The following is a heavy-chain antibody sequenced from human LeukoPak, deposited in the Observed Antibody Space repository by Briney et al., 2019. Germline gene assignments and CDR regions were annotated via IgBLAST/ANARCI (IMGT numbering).Heavy chain of an antibody. J-gene: IGHJ4*02. V-gene: IGHV4-30-4*01. D-gene: IGHD2-2*01. CDR2: IYYSGST. Sequence: NASETLSLTCTVSGGSISSGDYYWSWIRQPPGKGLEWIGYIYYSGSTNYNPSLKSRVTISVDTSKNQFSLKLSSVTAADTAVYYCARGNDCSSTSCLPIDYWGQGTLVTVSS. CDR1: GGSISSGDYY. CDR3: ARGNDCSSTSCLPIDY.